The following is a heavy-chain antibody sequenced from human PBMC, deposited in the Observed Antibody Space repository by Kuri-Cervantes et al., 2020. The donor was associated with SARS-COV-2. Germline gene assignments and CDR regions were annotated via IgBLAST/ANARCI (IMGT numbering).Heavy chain of an antibody. V-gene: IGHV3-11*04. Sequence: GGSLRLSCAVSGYSISSGYYWGWIRQPPGKGLEWVSYISSSSSTIYYADSVKGRFTISRDNAKNSLYLQMNSLRAEDTAVYYCARDSSSGWFSYWGQGTLVTVSS. CDR3: ARDSSSGWFSY. CDR1: GYSISSGYY. CDR2: ISSSSSTI. J-gene: IGHJ4*02. D-gene: IGHD6-19*01.